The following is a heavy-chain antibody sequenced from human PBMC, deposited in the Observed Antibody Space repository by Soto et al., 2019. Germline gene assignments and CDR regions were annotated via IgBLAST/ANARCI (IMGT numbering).Heavy chain of an antibody. CDR2: INAHSGGT. Sequence: ASVKVSCKASGFSFTGYYIHWLRQAPGQGLEWMGWINAHSGGTEYAQKFQGRVTMTRDTSINTAYMELSRLTSDDTGVYYCAREWQRGTDYWGQGALVTVSS. CDR1: GFSFTGYY. D-gene: IGHD6-25*01. J-gene: IGHJ4*02. V-gene: IGHV1-2*02. CDR3: AREWQRGTDY.